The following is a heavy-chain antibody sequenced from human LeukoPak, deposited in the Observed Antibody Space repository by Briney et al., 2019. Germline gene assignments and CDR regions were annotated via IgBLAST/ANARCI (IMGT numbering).Heavy chain of an antibody. CDR1: GYTFTGYY. CDR2: INPSGGST. D-gene: IGHD5-18*01. CDR3: ARDTSAMGYPDY. J-gene: IGHJ4*02. V-gene: IGHV1-46*01. Sequence: ASVKVSCKASGYTFTGYYMHWVRQAPGQGLEWMGIINPSGGSTSYAQKFQGRVTMTRDTSISTAYMELSSLRSEDTAVYYCARDTSAMGYPDYWGQGTLVTVSS.